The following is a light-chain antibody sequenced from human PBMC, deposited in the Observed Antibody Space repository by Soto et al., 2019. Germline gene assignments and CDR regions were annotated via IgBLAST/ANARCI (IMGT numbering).Light chain of an antibody. CDR3: AAWDDSHYV. J-gene: IGLJ1*01. Sequence: QSVLTQPPSASGTPGQRVTISCSGSSSNIGSNYVYWYQQLPGTAPKLLIYRNNQRPSGVPDRFSGSKSGTSASLAISGLRSEDEADYYCAAWDDSHYVFGTGTKVTVL. V-gene: IGLV1-47*01. CDR1: SSNIGSNY. CDR2: RNN.